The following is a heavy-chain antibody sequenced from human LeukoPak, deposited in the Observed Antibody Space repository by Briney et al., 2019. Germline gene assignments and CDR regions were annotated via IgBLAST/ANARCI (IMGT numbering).Heavy chain of an antibody. CDR2: ISGSGGST. V-gene: IGHV3-23*01. CDR3: AKEPVYYDFWSGYLSGYSMDV. D-gene: IGHD3-3*01. Sequence: PGGSLRLSCAASGFTFSSYAMSWVRQAPGKGLEWVSAISGSGGSTYYADSVKGGFTISTDNSKHTLYLQMNSLRAEDTAVYYCAKEPVYYDFWSGYLSGYSMDVWGKATTVTVSS. J-gene: IGHJ6*03. CDR1: GFTFSSYA.